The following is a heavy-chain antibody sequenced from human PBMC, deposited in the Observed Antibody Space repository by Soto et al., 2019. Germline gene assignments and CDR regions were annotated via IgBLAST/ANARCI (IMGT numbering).Heavy chain of an antibody. CDR1: GYTFTSYD. CDR2: MNPNSGNT. Sequence: QVQLVQSGAEVKKPGASVKFSWKASGYTFTSYDINWVRQATGQGLEWMGWMNPNSGNTGYAQKFQGRVTMTRNTSISTAYMELSSLRSEDTAVYYCARWPDGYYYYGMDVWGQGTTVPVSS. V-gene: IGHV1-8*01. J-gene: IGHJ6*02. CDR3: ARWPDGYYYYGMDV.